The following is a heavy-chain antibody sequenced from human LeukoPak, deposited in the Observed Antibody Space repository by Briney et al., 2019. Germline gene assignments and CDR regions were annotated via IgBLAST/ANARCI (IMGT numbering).Heavy chain of an antibody. D-gene: IGHD6-13*01. V-gene: IGHV1-69*13. Sequence: SVKVSCKASGGSFTTYAINWVRQAPGQGLGWMANIIPIFGPPNFAQKFRGRVHITADESTSTVYMQLNSLRPDDTAVYYCARLIAAAGASDYWGQGTTVTVSS. J-gene: IGHJ4*03. CDR1: GGSFTTYA. CDR3: ARLIAAAGASDY. CDR2: IIPIFGPP.